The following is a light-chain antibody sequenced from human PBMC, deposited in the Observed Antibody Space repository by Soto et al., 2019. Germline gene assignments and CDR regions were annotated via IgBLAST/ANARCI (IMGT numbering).Light chain of an antibody. V-gene: IGLV1-51*01. CDR3: GTWDSSLSAGV. J-gene: IGLJ2*01. CDR1: SSNIEHNY. Sequence: QSVLTQPPSVSAAPGQKVTTSCSGSSSNIEHNYVSWYQQLPGTAPKRLIYDNNKRPSGIPDRFSGSKSGTSATLGITGLQTGDEADYYCGTWDSSLSAGVFGGGTKLTVL. CDR2: DNN.